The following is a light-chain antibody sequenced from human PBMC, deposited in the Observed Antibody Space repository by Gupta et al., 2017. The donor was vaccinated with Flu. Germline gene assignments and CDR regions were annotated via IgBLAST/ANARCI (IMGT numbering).Light chain of an antibody. CDR2: EIN. J-gene: IGLJ2*01. CDR3: SSYTSTSALEV. Sequence: QSALTQPASVSGSPGQSITISCTGTSSDVGGYNYVSWYLQHPGKAPKLIIYEINNRPSGFSNRFSGSKSGNTAFLTISGLQAEDEADYYCSSYTSTSALEVFGGGTKLTVL. CDR1: SSDVGGYNY. V-gene: IGLV2-14*01.